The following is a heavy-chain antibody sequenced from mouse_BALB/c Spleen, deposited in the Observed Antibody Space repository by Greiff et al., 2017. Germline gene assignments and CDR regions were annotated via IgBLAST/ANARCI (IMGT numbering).Heavy chain of an antibody. CDR3: VRERGYGNYDAMDY. D-gene: IGHD2-10*02. CDR1: GFSLTSYD. Sequence: VQVVESGPGLVAPSQSLSITCTVSGFSLTSYDISWIRQPPGEGLEWLGVIWTGGGTNYNSAFMSRLSISKDNSKSQVFLKMNSLQTDDTAIYYCVRERGYGNYDAMDYWGQGTSVTVSS. J-gene: IGHJ4*01. CDR2: IWTGGGT. V-gene: IGHV2-9-2*01.